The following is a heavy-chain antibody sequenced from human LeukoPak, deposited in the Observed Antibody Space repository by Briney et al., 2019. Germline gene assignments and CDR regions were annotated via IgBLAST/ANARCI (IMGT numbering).Heavy chain of an antibody. V-gene: IGHV4-59*08. CDR2: IYYSGST. J-gene: IGHJ6*03. Sequence: SETLSLTCTVSGGSISTYYWSWVRQPPGKGLEWIGYIYYSGSTNYNPSLKSRVTILIDTSKNQFSLKVSSVTAADTAVYYCARHGLEPTSFYYYMDVWGKGTTVTVSS. D-gene: IGHD1-1*01. CDR3: ARHGLEPTSFYYYMDV. CDR1: GGSISTYY.